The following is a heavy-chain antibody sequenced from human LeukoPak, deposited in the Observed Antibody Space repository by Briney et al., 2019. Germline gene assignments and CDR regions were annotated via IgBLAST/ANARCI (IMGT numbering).Heavy chain of an antibody. J-gene: IGHJ4*02. CDR1: GFTFSDYY. CDR2: ISSSGSTI. CDR3: ASIDYYDSSGYYAGT. V-gene: IGHV3-11*04. Sequence: GGSLRLSCAASGFTFSDYYMSWIRQAPGKRLEWVSYISSSGSTIYYADSVKGRFTISRDNAKNSLYLQMNSLRAEDTAVYYCASIDYYDSSGYYAGTWGQGTLVTVSS. D-gene: IGHD3-22*01.